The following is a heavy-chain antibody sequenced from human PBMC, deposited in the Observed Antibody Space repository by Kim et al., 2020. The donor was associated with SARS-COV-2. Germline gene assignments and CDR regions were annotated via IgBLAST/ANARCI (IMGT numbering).Heavy chain of an antibody. CDR1: GFTFSSYW. CDR2: IKQDGSEK. J-gene: IGHJ4*02. V-gene: IGHV3-7*01. Sequence: GGSLRLSCAASGFTFSSYWMSWVRQAPGKGLEWVANIKQDGSEKYYVDSVKGRFTISRDNAKNSLYLQMNSLRAEDTAVYYCARDRGDTAMGRRGYWGQGTLVTVSS. CDR3: ARDRGDTAMGRRGY. D-gene: IGHD5-18*01.